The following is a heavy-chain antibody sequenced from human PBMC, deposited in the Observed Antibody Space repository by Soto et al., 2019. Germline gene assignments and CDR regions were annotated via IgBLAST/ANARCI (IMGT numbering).Heavy chain of an antibody. CDR3: TTARITIFGVVIIDKALAY. D-gene: IGHD3-3*01. V-gene: IGHV3-15*01. Sequence: GGCLRLSCAASGFTFSNALISWMPHAPGKGLGWVGRIKSKTDGGTTDYAAPVKGRLTISRDDSKTTLYLQMNSLKTEDTAVYYCTTARITIFGVVIIDKALAYWGQGT. J-gene: IGHJ4*02. CDR2: IKSKTDGGTT. CDR1: GFTFSNAL.